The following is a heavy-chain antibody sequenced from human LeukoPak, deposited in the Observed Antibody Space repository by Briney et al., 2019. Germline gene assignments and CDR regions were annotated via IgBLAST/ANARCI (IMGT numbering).Heavy chain of an antibody. D-gene: IGHD5-24*01. V-gene: IGHV4-39*01. CDR3: ARNRLEMAVARGFDY. J-gene: IGHJ4*02. CDR2: IYYSGST. Sequence: SETLSLTSTVSGGSISSISYYWGWIRQPPGKGLEWIGSIYYSGSTYYNPSLKSRVTISVDTSKNQFSLKLSSVTAADTAVYYCARNRLEMAVARGFDYWGQGTLVTVSS. CDR1: GGSISSISYY.